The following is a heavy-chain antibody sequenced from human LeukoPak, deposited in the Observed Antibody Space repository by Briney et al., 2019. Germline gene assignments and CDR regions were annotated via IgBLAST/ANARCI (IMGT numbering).Heavy chain of an antibody. CDR3: ARDGGDGYRGAFDI. CDR2: INSDGSST. D-gene: IGHD5-24*01. V-gene: IGHV3-74*01. Sequence: GGSLRLSCAASGFTFSSYGMHWVRRAPGKGLVWVSRINSDGSSTSYADSVKGRFTFSRDNAKNTLYLQMNSLRAEDTAVYYCARDGGDGYRGAFDIWGQGTMVTVSS. J-gene: IGHJ3*02. CDR1: GFTFSSYG.